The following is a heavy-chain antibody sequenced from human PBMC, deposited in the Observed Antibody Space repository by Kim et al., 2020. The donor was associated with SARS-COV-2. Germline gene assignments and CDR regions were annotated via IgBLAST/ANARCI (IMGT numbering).Heavy chain of an antibody. V-gene: IGHV3-9*01. CDR1: GFTFDDYA. Sequence: GGSLRLSCAASGFTFDDYAMHWVRQAPGKGLEWVSGISWNSGSIGYADSVKGRFTISRDNAKNSLYLQMNSLRAEDTALYYCAKVGSTGYSSSWSEYFQHWGRGTLVTVSS. J-gene: IGHJ1*01. CDR2: ISWNSGSI. D-gene: IGHD6-13*01. CDR3: AKVGSTGYSSSWSEYFQH.